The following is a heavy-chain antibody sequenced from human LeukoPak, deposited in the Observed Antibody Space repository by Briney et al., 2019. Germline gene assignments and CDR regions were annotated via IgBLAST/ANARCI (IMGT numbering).Heavy chain of an antibody. J-gene: IGHJ4*02. CDR2: IRPDGGKK. CDR3: VKDDPVLHF. CDR1: GLTFSTCA. Sequence: GGSLRLSCSASGLTFSTCAMHWFRQAPGRGLEWLTLIRPDGGKKFYSDSVKGRFTVSRDNFKNMLYLEMNSLRSEDTAVYYCVKDDPVLHFWGQGTLVSVSP. V-gene: IGHV3-30*02.